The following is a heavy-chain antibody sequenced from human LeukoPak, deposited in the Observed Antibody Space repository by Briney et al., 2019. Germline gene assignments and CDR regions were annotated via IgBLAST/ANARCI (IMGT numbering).Heavy chain of an antibody. V-gene: IGHV3-30*18. Sequence: PGGSLRLSCAASGFTLSNYAMHWVRQVPGKGLEWVAVISYDGSNTYYVDSVKGRFTVSRDNTKNTLYLQMNSLRVEDTAVYYCTKVHLTYKFDSSGYGFQDNWGQGTLVTVSS. CDR1: GFTLSNYA. CDR3: TKVHLTYKFDSSGYGFQDN. J-gene: IGHJ4*02. D-gene: IGHD3-22*01. CDR2: ISYDGSNT.